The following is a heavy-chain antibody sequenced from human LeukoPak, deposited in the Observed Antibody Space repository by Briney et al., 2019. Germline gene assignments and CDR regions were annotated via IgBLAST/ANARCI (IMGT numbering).Heavy chain of an antibody. D-gene: IGHD6-19*01. J-gene: IGHJ4*02. CDR2: ISSRGSIV. V-gene: IGHV3-48*03. CDR1: GFSFSTYE. CDR3: SLLAVASPQDY. Sequence: GGSLRLSCAASGFSFSTYEMHWVRQAPGKGLEWVSDISSRGSIVYYADSVKGRFTTSRDNANNYLYLQMHSLRAEDTAVYYCSLLAVASPQDYWGQGTLVTVSS.